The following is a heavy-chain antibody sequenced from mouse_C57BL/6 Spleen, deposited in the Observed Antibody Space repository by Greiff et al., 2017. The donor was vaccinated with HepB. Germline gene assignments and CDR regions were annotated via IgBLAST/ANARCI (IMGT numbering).Heavy chain of an antibody. V-gene: IGHV1-72*01. CDR1: GYTFTSYW. D-gene: IGHD3-3*01. CDR2: IDPNSGGT. CDR3: ARGEGTRPTGAMDY. Sequence: QVQLQQPGAELVKPGASVKLSCKASGYTFTSYWMHWVKQRPGRGLEWIGRIDPNSGGTKYNEKFKSKATLTVDKPSSTAYMQISSLTSEDSAVYYCARGEGTRPTGAMDYWGQGTSVTVSS. J-gene: IGHJ4*01.